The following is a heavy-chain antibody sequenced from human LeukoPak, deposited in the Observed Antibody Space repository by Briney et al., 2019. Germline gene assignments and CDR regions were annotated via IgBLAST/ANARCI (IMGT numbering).Heavy chain of an antibody. CDR2: ISYDGSNE. Sequence: GGSLRLSSAASGFTFTNYAMHWVRQAPGKGLEWVVVISYDGSNEYYADSVEGGFSISRDNSKSTVILQMDSLTPEDTAVYFCAKSAVIIGYFDYWGQGTLVTVSS. V-gene: IGHV3-30*18. CDR1: GFTFTNYA. D-gene: IGHD2-21*01. J-gene: IGHJ4*02. CDR3: AKSAVIIGYFDY.